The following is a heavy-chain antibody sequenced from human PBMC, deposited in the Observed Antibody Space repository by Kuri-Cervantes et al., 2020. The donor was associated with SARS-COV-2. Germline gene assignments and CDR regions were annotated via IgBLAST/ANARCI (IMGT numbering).Heavy chain of an antibody. CDR1: GFTVSSNY. D-gene: IGHD3-16*02. J-gene: IGHJ3*02. V-gene: IGHV3-53*01. CDR2: LSSGGST. Sequence: GESLKISCAASGFTVSSNYMSWVRQVPGKGLEWASVLSSGGSTYYADSVKGRFTLSRDNSKNTFYLQMNSLRAEDKAVYYCARGAYDYIWGSYRYPDAFDIWGQRTMVTVSS. CDR3: ARGAYDYIWGSYRYPDAFDI.